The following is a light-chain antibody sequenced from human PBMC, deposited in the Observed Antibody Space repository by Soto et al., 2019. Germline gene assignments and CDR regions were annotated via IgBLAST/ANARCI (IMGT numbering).Light chain of an antibody. J-gene: IGLJ1*01. CDR2: DVN. CDR3: VSFAGGTYV. Sequence: QSALTQPPSASGSPGQSVTISCTGTSSDVGAYIFVSWYQQHPGKAPKLMIYDVNRRPSGVPDRFSGSKSGNTASLTASGLQAEDEADYYCVSFAGGTYVFGTGTKVTVL. V-gene: IGLV2-8*01. CDR1: SSDVGAYIF.